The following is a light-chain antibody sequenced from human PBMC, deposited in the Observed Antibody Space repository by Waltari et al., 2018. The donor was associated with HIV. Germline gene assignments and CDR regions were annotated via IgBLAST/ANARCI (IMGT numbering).Light chain of an antibody. CDR2: GAT. V-gene: IGKV1-8*01. Sequence: ATRMPQSPPSFSASTGDRVTITCRASRDISTHLAWYQQKPGSAPKLLMYGATTLQSGVPSRFNGSGSGTDFTLTINCLQSEDFATYYCQQYYSSPQTFGQGTKVEVK. CDR3: QQYYSSPQT. CDR1: RDISTH. J-gene: IGKJ1*01.